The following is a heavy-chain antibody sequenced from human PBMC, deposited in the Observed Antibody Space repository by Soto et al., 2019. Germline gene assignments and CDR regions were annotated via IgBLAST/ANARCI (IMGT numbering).Heavy chain of an antibody. J-gene: IGHJ6*02. CDR3: ARDYYYGSGSYPRGMDV. D-gene: IGHD3-10*01. Sequence: SETLSLTCTVSGGSISSGGYYWSWIRQHPGKGLEWIGYIYYSGSTYYNPSLKSRVTISVDTSKNQFSLKLSSVTAADTAVYYCARDYYYGSGSYPRGMDVWGQGTTVTVSS. CDR1: GGSISSGGYY. CDR2: IYYSGST. V-gene: IGHV4-31*03.